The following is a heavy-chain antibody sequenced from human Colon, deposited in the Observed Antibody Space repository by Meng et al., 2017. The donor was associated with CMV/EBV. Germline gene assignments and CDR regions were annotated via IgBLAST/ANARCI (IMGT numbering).Heavy chain of an antibody. CDR1: GYTGYY. CDR3: ARVVADSYGLDV. V-gene: IGHV1-2*02. Sequence: ASVKVSCKASGYTGYYIHWVRQAPGRGLEWMGWFNLDSNSRDHARKFQGRVSMTRDTSLNSVSMELSGLTFDDTAIYYCARVVADSYGLDVWGQGTTVTVSS. CDR2: FNLDSNSR. D-gene: IGHD2-15*01. J-gene: IGHJ6*02.